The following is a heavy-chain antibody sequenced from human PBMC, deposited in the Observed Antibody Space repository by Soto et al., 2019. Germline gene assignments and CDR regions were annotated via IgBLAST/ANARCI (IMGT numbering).Heavy chain of an antibody. V-gene: IGHV4-39*01. Sequence: SETLSLTCTVSGGSISSSSYYWGWIRQPPGKGLVWIGSIYYSGTTYYNPSLKSRVTISVDTSKNQFSLKLSSVTAANTAVYYCARHRGYYDILTGYYTELNFDYWGQGTLVTVSS. CDR3: ARHRGYYDILTGYYTELNFDY. D-gene: IGHD3-9*01. CDR2: IYYSGTT. CDR1: GGSISSSSYY. J-gene: IGHJ4*02.